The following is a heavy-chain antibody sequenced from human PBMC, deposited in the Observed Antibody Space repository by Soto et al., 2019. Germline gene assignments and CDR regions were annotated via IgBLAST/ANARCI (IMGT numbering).Heavy chain of an antibody. Sequence: SETLSLTCTVSGGSIYRSGYYWGWTRQPPGRGLEWIGNIDYNGVTYSNPSLKSRVTISRDTSKNQFSLKLTSVTAADTALYYCGKVLVGATGHTDSDSWGPGTLVTVS. V-gene: IGHV4-39*01. CDR3: GKVLVGATGHTDSDS. CDR1: GGSIYRSGYY. D-gene: IGHD2-15*01. CDR2: IDYNGVT. J-gene: IGHJ4*02.